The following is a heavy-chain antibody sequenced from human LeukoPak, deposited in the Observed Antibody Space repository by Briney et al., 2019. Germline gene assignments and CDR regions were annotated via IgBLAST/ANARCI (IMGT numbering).Heavy chain of an antibody. Sequence: GGSLRLSCAASGFTFSSYWMHWVRQAPGKGLVWVSRINSDGSSTSYADSVKGRLTIPRDNAKNTLYLQMNSLRVEDTAVYYCARGDGYAQRDWGQGTLVTVPS. CDR2: INSDGSST. J-gene: IGHJ4*02. CDR1: GFTFSSYW. CDR3: ARGDGYAQRD. D-gene: IGHD5-12*01. V-gene: IGHV3-74*01.